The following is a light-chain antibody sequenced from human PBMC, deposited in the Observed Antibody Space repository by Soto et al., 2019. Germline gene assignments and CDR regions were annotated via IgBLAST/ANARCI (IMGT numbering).Light chain of an antibody. V-gene: IGLV2-14*03. Sequence: QSALTQPASVSGSPGQSITISCAGTSSDIGGYNYVSWYQQHPGKAPKLIIYDVSNRPSGVSNRFSGSKSGNTASLTISGLQAEDEADYYCSSYTTFPYLYVFGTGTKLTVL. CDR1: SSDIGGYNY. J-gene: IGLJ1*01. CDR3: SSYTTFPYLYV. CDR2: DVS.